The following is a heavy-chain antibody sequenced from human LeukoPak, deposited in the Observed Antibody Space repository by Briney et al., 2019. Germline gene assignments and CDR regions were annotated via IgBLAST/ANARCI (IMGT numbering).Heavy chain of an antibody. Sequence: PSETLSLTCAVYGGSFSGYYWSWIRQPPGKGLEWIGEINHSGSTNYNPSLKSRVTISVDTSKNQFPLKLSSVTAADTAVYYCAREEYSSSSSSHYYYGMDVWGQGTTVTVSS. J-gene: IGHJ6*02. CDR3: AREEYSSSSSSHYYYGMDV. V-gene: IGHV4-34*01. CDR2: INHSGST. D-gene: IGHD6-6*01. CDR1: GGSFSGYY.